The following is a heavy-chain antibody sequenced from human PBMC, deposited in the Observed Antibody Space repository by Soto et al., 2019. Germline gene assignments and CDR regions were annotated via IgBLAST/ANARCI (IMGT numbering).Heavy chain of an antibody. V-gene: IGHV3-48*02. D-gene: IGHD2-15*01. Sequence: EVQLVESGGGLVQRGGSLRLSCAASGFTFGIYSMNWVRQAPGKGLEWISYINGNSSTMYYADSVKGRFIISTDNADNSLYLQMNSMRDADTAVYYCARGDRFRCSGDRCFSDGLFLSWGQGALVTVSS. CDR1: GFTFGIYS. CDR3: ARGDRFRCSGDRCFSDGLFLS. CDR2: INGNSSTM. J-gene: IGHJ5*02.